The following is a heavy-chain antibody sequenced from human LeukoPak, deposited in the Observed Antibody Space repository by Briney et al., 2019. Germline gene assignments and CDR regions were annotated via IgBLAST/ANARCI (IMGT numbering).Heavy chain of an antibody. CDR1: GGSISSYY. Sequence: SETLSLTCTVSGGSISSYYWSWIRQPPGKGLEWIGYIYYSGSTNYNPSLKSRVTISVDTSKNQLSLKLSSVTAADTAVYYCASTSGSEPDDAFDIWGQGTMVTVSS. D-gene: IGHD1-26*01. J-gene: IGHJ3*02. V-gene: IGHV4-59*01. CDR3: ASTSGSEPDDAFDI. CDR2: IYYSGST.